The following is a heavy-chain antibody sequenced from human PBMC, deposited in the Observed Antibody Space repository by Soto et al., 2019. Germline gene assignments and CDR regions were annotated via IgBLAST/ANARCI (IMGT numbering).Heavy chain of an antibody. V-gene: IGHV3-23*01. J-gene: IGHJ4*02. CDR1: GFTFRSHA. D-gene: IGHD3-3*01. CDR3: AHLPVYDFWSGHDY. CDR2: ISGSGDST. Sequence: EVQLLESGGGLVQPGGSLRLSCAASGFTFRSHAMSWVRQAPGKGLEWVSVISGSGDSTHYADSVKGRFTISRDNSKNPVYLQMNSLSAEDTAVYYCAHLPVYDFWSGHDYWGQGTLITVSS.